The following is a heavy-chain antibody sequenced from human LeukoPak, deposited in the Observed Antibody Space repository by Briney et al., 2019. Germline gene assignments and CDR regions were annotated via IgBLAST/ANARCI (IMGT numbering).Heavy chain of an antibody. V-gene: IGHV4-59*01. D-gene: IGHD6-6*01. CDR1: GVSIYNYY. Sequence: SETLSLTCNVSGVSIYNYYWSWIRQSPKKELEWIGYIYYTGSTNYNPSLKSRVSISADASKNQVSLKMTSVTAADTATYYCARGLIAAREYYFDYWGQGTLVSVS. CDR2: IYYTGST. CDR3: ARGLIAAREYYFDY. J-gene: IGHJ4*02.